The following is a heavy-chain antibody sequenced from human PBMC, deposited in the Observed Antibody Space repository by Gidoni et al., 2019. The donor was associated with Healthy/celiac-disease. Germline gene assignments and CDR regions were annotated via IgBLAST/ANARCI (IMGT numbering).Heavy chain of an antibody. CDR1: GFTFSSYD. D-gene: IGHD6-19*01. V-gene: IGHV3-13*01. CDR3: ARAPVAGYYYYGMDV. CDR2: IGTAGDT. Sequence: EVQLVESGGGLVQPGGSLRLSCAASGFTFSSYDMHWVRQATGKGLEWVSAIGTAGDTYYPGSVKGRFTISRKNAKNSLYLQMNSLRAGDTAVYYCARAPVAGYYYYGMDVWGQGTTVTVSS. J-gene: IGHJ6*02.